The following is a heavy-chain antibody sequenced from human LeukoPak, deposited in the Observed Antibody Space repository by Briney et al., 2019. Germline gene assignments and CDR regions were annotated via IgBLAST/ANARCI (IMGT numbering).Heavy chain of an antibody. CDR3: AKSYYGSGSNGIDY. D-gene: IGHD3-10*01. CDR1: GFTFSSYG. CDR2: IRYDGSHK. Sequence: SGGSLRLSCAASGFTFSSYGMHWVRQAPGKGLEWVAFIRYDGSHKYSADSVKGRFTISRDNSKNTLYLQMNSLRAEDTAVYYCAKSYYGSGSNGIDYWGQGTLVTVSS. J-gene: IGHJ4*02. V-gene: IGHV3-30*02.